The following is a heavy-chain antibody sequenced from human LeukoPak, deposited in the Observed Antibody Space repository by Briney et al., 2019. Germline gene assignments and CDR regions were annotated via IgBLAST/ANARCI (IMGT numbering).Heavy chain of an antibody. CDR2: ISSSSSTI. J-gene: IGHJ6*03. CDR1: GFTFSSYS. Sequence: PGGSLRLSCAASGFTFSSYSMNWVRQAPGKGLEWVSYISSSSSTIYYADSVKGRFTISRDNAKNSLYLQMNSLRAEDTAVYYCARGRGDYYYYYMDVWGKGTTVTVSS. CDR3: ARGRGDYYYYYMDV. V-gene: IGHV3-48*01.